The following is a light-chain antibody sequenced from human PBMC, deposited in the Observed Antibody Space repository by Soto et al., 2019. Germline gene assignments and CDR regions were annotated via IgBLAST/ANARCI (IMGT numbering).Light chain of an antibody. CDR1: QSISAW. V-gene: IGKV1-5*03. J-gene: IGKJ1*01. CDR2: KAS. Sequence: DIQMTQSPSTLSASVGDRVTITCRASQSISAWLAWYQQKPGKAPKLLIYKASSLESGVPSRFSGSGSGTDFTLIISSLQPDDFATYYCQQYNNYGSWTFGQGTKVEIK. CDR3: QQYNNYGSWT.